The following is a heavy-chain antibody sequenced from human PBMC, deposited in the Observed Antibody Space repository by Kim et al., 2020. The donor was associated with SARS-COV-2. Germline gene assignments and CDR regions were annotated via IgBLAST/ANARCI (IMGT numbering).Heavy chain of an antibody. CDR1: GYTFTSYY. CDR2: INPGTAST. Sequence: ASVKVSCKASGYTFTSYYIHWVRQAPGQGLEWMGIINPGTASTSYAQKFQGRVTMTRDTSTSTVYMELNSLRSEDTAVYYCARGTYYYDSSGYRPGGWFDPWDQGTLVSVSS. CDR3: ARGTYYYDSSGYRPGGWFDP. J-gene: IGHJ5*02. D-gene: IGHD3-22*01. V-gene: IGHV1-46*01.